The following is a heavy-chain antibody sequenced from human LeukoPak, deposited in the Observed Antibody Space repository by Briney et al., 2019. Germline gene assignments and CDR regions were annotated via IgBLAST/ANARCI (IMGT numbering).Heavy chain of an antibody. D-gene: IGHD6-19*01. Sequence: GGSLRLSCAASGFTFSSYAMHWVRQARGKGLEYVSAISSNGGSTYYANSVKGRFTISRDNSKNTLYLQMGSLRAEDMAVYYCARDRYSSGWNYFDYWGQGTLVTVSS. V-gene: IGHV3-64*01. CDR2: ISSNGGST. J-gene: IGHJ4*02. CDR1: GFTFSSYA. CDR3: ARDRYSSGWNYFDY.